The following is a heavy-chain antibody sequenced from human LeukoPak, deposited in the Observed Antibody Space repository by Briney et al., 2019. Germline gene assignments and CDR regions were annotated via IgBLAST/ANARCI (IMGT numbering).Heavy chain of an antibody. CDR1: GGSISSGSYY. CDR3: ARVGRRYYDSSGYWF. Sequence: PSETLSLTCTVSGGSISSGSYYWSWIRQPAGKGLEWIGRIYTSGSTNYNPSLKSRVTISVDTSKNQFSLKLSSVTAADTAVYYCARVGRRYYDSSGYWFWGQGTLVTVSS. J-gene: IGHJ4*02. V-gene: IGHV4-61*02. CDR2: IYTSGST. D-gene: IGHD3-22*01.